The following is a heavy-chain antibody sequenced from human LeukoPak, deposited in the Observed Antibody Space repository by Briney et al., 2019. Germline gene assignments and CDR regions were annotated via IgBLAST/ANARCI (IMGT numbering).Heavy chain of an antibody. CDR1: GYTFTSYG. CDR3: ARDSVVPAAHLGYYYYMDV. Sequence: GASVKVSCKASGYTFTSYGISWVRQAPGQGLEWMGWISAYHGNTNYAQKLQGRVTMTTDTFTSTAYMELRRLRSDDTAVYYCARDSVVPAAHLGYYYYMDVWGKGTTVTVSS. V-gene: IGHV1-18*01. D-gene: IGHD2-2*01. J-gene: IGHJ6*03. CDR2: ISAYHGNT.